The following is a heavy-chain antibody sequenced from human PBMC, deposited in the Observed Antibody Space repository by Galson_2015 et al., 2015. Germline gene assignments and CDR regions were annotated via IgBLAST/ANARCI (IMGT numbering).Heavy chain of an antibody. CDR2: VHHSGSS. V-gene: IGHV4-4*02. Sequence: SETLSLTCAVSGDSISTDNWWSWVRQTPGKGLEWIGEVHHSGSSNFNPSLKSRVTVSVDKSKNQFSLKLTSVTAADTAMYYCAKKTTVAGLFDSWGQGTLVTVSS. J-gene: IGHJ4*02. D-gene: IGHD6-19*01. CDR1: GDSISTDNW. CDR3: AKKTTVAGLFDS.